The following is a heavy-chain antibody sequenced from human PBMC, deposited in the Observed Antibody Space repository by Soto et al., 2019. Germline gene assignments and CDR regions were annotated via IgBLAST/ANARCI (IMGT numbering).Heavy chain of an antibody. J-gene: IGHJ4*02. CDR2: LSSDGSSR. CDR1: GFTFSSYG. CDR3: AKDRNSFGYDSFVH. V-gene: IGHV3-30*18. Sequence: ESGGGVVQPGKSLRLSCAASGFTFSSYGMHWVRQAPGKGLEWVALLSSDGSSRFYADSVKGRFTISTDNSENTLYLQMNSLRNDDTAVYYCAKDRNSFGYDSFVHWGQGTLVTVSS. D-gene: IGHD3-16*01.